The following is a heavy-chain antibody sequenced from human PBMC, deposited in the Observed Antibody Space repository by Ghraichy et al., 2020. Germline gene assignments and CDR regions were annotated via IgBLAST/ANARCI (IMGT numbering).Heavy chain of an antibody. V-gene: IGHV4-34*01. CDR1: GGSFSGYY. Sequence: SQTLSLTCAVYGGSFSGYYWSWIRQPPGKGLEWIGEINHSGSTNYNPSLKSRVTISVDTSKNQFSLKLSSVTAADTAVYYCARGLVLAAAGRVGWGQGTLVTVSS. D-gene: IGHD6-13*01. CDR2: INHSGST. CDR3: ARGLVLAAAGRVG. J-gene: IGHJ4*02.